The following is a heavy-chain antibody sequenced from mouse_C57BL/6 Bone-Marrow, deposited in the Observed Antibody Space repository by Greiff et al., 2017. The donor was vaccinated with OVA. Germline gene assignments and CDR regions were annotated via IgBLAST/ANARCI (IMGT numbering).Heavy chain of an antibody. CDR2: IYPRSGNT. CDR3: ARSTADYFDY. D-gene: IGHD4-1*02. V-gene: IGHV1-81*01. J-gene: IGHJ2*01. Sequence: VQRVESGAELARPGASVKLSCKASGYTFTSYGISWVKQRTGQGLEWIGEIYPRSGNTYYNEKFKGKATLTADKSSSTAYMELRSLTSEDSAVYFCARSTADYFDYWGQGTTLTVSS. CDR1: GYTFTSYG.